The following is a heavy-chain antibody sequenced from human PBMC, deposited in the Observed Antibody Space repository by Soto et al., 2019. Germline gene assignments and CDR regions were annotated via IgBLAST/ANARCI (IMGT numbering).Heavy chain of an antibody. CDR3: AVDRRYMVGDTYSSPY. V-gene: IGHV1-69*12. J-gene: IGHJ4*02. D-gene: IGHD1-26*01. CDR1: GGTFSSYA. Sequence: QVQLVQSGAEVKKPGSSVKVSCKASGGTFSSYAISWVRQAPGQGLEWMGGIIPIFGTANYAQKFQGRVTITADESTSTAYMGLSCLTVANTAVYSWAVDRRYMVGDTYSSPYWAREPLVPVPS. CDR2: IIPIFGTA.